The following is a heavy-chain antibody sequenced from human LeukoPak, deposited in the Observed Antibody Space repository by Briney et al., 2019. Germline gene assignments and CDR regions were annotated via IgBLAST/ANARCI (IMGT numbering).Heavy chain of an antibody. CDR2: IRSKAYGGTT. D-gene: IGHD2-21*02. V-gene: IGHV3-49*04. CDR3: TREVEVVTAIIDY. J-gene: IGHJ4*02. CDR1: GFTFGDYA. Sequence: GGSLRLSCTAPGFTFGDYAMSWVRQAPGKGLEWVGFIRSKAYGGTTEYAASVKGRFTISRVDSKSIAYLQMNSLKTEDTAVYYCTREVEVVTAIIDYWGQGTLVTVSS.